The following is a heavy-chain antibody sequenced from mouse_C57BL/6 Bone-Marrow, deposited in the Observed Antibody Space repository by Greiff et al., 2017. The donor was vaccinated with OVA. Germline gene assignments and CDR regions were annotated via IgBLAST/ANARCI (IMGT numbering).Heavy chain of an antibody. V-gene: IGHV6-3*01. CDR2: IRLKSDNYAT. Sequence: EVKVEESGGGLVQPGGSMKLSCVASGFTFSNYWMNWVRQSPEKGLEWVAQIRLKSDNYATHYAESVKGRFTISRDVSKSSVYLQMNNLRAEDTGIYYCTGGGLWSFYYAMDYWGQGTSVTVSS. CDR1: GFTFSNYW. D-gene: IGHD1-1*02. CDR3: TGGGLWSFYYAMDY. J-gene: IGHJ4*01.